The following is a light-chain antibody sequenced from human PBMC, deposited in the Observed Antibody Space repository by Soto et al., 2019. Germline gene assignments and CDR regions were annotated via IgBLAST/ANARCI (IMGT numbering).Light chain of an antibody. V-gene: IGKV1D-16*02. Sequence: IQMTQAPSSVSASVGDRVTITFLGRQYISTWLACYQQKPGKAPKSLIYTVSTLQSGVPSRFSGSGSGTEFSLTISSLQPEDFATYYCQQYYSYPITFGQGTRLEI. CDR2: TVS. J-gene: IGKJ5*01. CDR3: QQYYSYPIT. CDR1: QYISTW.